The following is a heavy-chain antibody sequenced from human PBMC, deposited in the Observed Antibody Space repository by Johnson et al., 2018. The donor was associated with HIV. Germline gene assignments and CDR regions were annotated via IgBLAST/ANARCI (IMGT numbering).Heavy chain of an antibody. CDR2: IGNSGDT. D-gene: IGHD3-22*01. J-gene: IGHJ3*02. V-gene: IGHV3-13*01. CDR1: GFIFSNYD. CDR3: ARDRGYYDRSGGDAFDI. Sequence: VQLVESGGGLVQPGGSLRLSCAASGFIFSNYDMHWVRQAAGNRLEWVSGIGNSGDTFYADSVKGRFPISRDNSKNTLYLQMNSLRAEDTAVYYCARDRGYYDRSGGDAFDIWGQGTMVTVSS.